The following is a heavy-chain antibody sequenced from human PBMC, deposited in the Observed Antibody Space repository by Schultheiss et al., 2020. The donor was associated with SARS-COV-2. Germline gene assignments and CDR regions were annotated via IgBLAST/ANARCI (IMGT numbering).Heavy chain of an antibody. V-gene: IGHV4-4*07. D-gene: IGHD5-24*01. Sequence: SQTLSLTCTVSGGSISSYYWSWIRQPAGKGLEWIGRIYTSGSTNYNPSLKSRVTISVDTSKNQFSLKLSSVTAADTAVYYCARRSEGRDGSKDAFDIWGQGTMVTVSS. CDR1: GGSISSYY. CDR3: ARRSEGRDGSKDAFDI. CDR2: IYTSGST. J-gene: IGHJ3*02.